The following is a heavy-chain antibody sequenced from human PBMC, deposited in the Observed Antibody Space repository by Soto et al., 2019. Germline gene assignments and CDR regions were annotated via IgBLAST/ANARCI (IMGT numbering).Heavy chain of an antibody. Sequence: DVQLVESGGGLIQPGGSLRLSCAAFGLTVSGKKYLAWVRQAPGKGLEWISGLYDVDGTYYADSEKGRFTVSRDSSQSVVYLQMHSLISDDTAVYYCASWQLQEHAYDIWGLGTAVTVSS. CDR1: GLTVSGKKY. CDR2: LYDVDGT. J-gene: IGHJ3*02. V-gene: IGHV3-53*01. CDR3: ASWQLQEHAYDI. D-gene: IGHD1-1*01.